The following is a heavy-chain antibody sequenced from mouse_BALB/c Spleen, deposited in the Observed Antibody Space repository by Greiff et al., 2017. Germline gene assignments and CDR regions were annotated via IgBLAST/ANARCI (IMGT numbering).Heavy chain of an antibody. CDR2: IYPGDGDT. Sequence: VKLVESGAELVRPGSSVKISCKASGYAFSSYWMNWVKQRPGQGLEWIGQIYPGDGDTNYNGKFKGKATLTADKSSSTAYMQLSSLTSEDSAVYFCASQDYWGQGTSVTVSS. V-gene: IGHV1-80*01. CDR3: ASQDY. J-gene: IGHJ4*01. CDR1: GYAFSSYW.